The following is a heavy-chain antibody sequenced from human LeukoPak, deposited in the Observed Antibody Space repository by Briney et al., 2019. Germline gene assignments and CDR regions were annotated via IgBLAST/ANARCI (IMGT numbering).Heavy chain of an antibody. Sequence: PSETLSLTCGVYGGSFSNYYWSWIRQPPGKGLEWIGYIYYSGSTNYNPSLKSRVTISVDTSKNQFSLKLSSVTAADTAVYYCARVYYYDSSGYAFDIWGQGTMVTVSS. J-gene: IGHJ3*02. D-gene: IGHD3-22*01. CDR2: IYYSGST. CDR3: ARVYYYDSSGYAFDI. V-gene: IGHV4-59*01. CDR1: GGSFSNYY.